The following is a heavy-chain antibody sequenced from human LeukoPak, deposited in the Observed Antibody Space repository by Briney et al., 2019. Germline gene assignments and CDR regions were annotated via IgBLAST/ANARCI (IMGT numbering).Heavy chain of an antibody. J-gene: IGHJ4*02. Sequence: PGGSLRLSCAASGFTFSSYSMNWVRQAPGKGLEWVSSISSSSSYIYYADSVEGRFTISRDNAKNSLYLQMNSLRAEDTAVYYCARDSIAAAGNWGQGTLVTVSS. CDR2: ISSSSSYI. V-gene: IGHV3-21*01. D-gene: IGHD6-13*01. CDR3: ARDSIAAAGN. CDR1: GFTFSSYS.